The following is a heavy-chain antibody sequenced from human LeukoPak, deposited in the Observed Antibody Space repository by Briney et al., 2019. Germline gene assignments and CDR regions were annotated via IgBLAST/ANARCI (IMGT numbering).Heavy chain of an antibody. J-gene: IGHJ4*02. CDR1: GFTFDDYG. CDR3: AKSPTGGDSWYDSSGYYYFDY. Sequence: SGGSLRLPCGASGFTFDDYGLMWVRQAPGKGRVEGSGINRQGGSTSYAVSVKGRFTISRDNSKNTLYLQMNSQRAEDTAVYYCAKSPTGGDSWYDSSGYYYFDYWGQGTLVTVSS. CDR2: INRQGGST. D-gene: IGHD3-22*01. V-gene: IGHV3-20*04.